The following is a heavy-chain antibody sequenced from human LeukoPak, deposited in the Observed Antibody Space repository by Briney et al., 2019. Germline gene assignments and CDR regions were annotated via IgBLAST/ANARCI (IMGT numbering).Heavy chain of an antibody. V-gene: IGHV3-23*01. D-gene: IGHD4-17*01. CDR1: GFTFNSYA. J-gene: IGHJ2*01. CDR2: ISGSTGNL. CDR3: AKDRSFYGAPWCLDI. Sequence: PAGGSLRLSCAASGFTFNSYAMSWVRQAPGKGLEWVSGISGSTGNLYYEDSVRGRFTISRDNSKSILYLQMNSLRPEDTATYYCAKDRSFYGAPWCLDIWGRGTLVTVSP.